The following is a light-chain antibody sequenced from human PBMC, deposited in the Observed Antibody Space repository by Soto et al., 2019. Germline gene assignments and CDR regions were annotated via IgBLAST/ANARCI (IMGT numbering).Light chain of an antibody. V-gene: IGKV3-20*01. Sequence: EIVLTQSPGTLSLSPGERATLSCRASQSVSSSYLAWYQQKPGQAPRLLIYGASSRATGAPDRFSGSGSGQDFPLTISRLEPEDLAVYYCQQYGSSPLCPFGQGTKREIK. CDR1: QSVSSSY. CDR3: QQYGSSPLCP. CDR2: GAS. J-gene: IGKJ2*02.